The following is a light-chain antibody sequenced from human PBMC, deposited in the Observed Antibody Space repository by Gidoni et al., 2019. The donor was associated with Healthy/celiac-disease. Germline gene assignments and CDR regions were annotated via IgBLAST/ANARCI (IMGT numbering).Light chain of an antibody. CDR1: SGSIASNY. Sequence: NFMLTQPHSVSESPGKTVTIACTRSSGSIASNYVQWRQPRPGSAPTTVIYGDDQRPSGVPDRFSGSIDSSSNSASLTISGLKTEDEADYYCQSYDSSNWVFGGGTKLTVL. CDR3: QSYDSSNWV. V-gene: IGLV6-57*04. J-gene: IGLJ3*02. CDR2: GDD.